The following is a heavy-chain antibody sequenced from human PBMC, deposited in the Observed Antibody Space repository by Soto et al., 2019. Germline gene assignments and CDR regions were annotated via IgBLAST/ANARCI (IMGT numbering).Heavy chain of an antibody. Sequence: QDRLLQSGAEVRKPGSSVKVSCKVTGGTSTRYAINWVRQAPGQGLEWMGGIVPMFGTSKYAQKFQGRVTITADTSTNIAYMELRSLRSEDTAVYYCNRGSEYDFWSGYLWGQGTLVSVSS. CDR3: NRGSEYDFWSGYL. V-gene: IGHV1-69*06. J-gene: IGHJ4*02. D-gene: IGHD3-3*01. CDR1: GGTSTRYA. CDR2: IVPMFGTS.